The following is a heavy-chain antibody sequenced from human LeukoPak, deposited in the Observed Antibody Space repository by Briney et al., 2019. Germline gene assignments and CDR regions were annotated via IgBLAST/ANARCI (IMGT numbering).Heavy chain of an antibody. CDR1: GGTFISYA. Sequence: ASVKVSCKASGGTFISYAISWVRQAPGQGLEWMGGIIPIFGTANYAQKFQGRVTITADESTSTAYMELSSLRSEDTAVYYCARDGVVGAKDYWGQGTLVTVSS. V-gene: IGHV1-69*13. D-gene: IGHD1-26*01. CDR3: ARDGVVGAKDY. CDR2: IIPIFGTA. J-gene: IGHJ4*02.